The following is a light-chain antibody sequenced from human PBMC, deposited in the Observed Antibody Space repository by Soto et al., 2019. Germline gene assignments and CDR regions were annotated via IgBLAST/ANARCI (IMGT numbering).Light chain of an antibody. CDR2: DIS. J-gene: IGKJ1*01. Sequence: EIVMTQSPATLSVSPGERVTLSCRASQRVGNNLAWYQQRPGQAPRLLIYDISNRATGVPARFSGSGSETEFTLTISSLQPEDFATYFCQQSYSTPPWTFGQGTKVDIK. V-gene: IGKV3-15*01. CDR3: QQSYSTPPWT. CDR1: QRVGNN.